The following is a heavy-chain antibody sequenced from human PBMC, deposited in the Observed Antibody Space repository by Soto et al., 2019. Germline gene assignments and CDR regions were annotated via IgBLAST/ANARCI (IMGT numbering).Heavy chain of an antibody. V-gene: IGHV4-39*01. CDR3: ATADGFGVVTPFFEY. D-gene: IGHD3-3*01. CDR2: SYYRGST. J-gene: IGHJ4*02. CDR1: GGSISSRSHY. Sequence: QLQLQESGPGLVKPSETLSLTCPVSGGSISSRSHYWGWIRQSPGKHLEWIGSSYYRGSTHYNPSLKTRVTISVDTSKNQVFLKVFSVTAADTAVYYCATADGFGVVTPFFEYWGQGILVTVSS.